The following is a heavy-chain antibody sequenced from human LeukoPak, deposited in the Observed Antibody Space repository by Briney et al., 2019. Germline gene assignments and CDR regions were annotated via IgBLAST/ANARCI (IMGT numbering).Heavy chain of an antibody. CDR2: ISSSSSYI. D-gene: IGHD6-19*01. J-gene: IGHJ4*02. Sequence: GSLRLSCAASGFTFSSYSMNWVRQAPGKGLEWVSSISSSSSYIYYADSVKGRFTISRDNAKNSLYLQMNSLRTEDTAVYYCARDAVAGNDYWGQGTLVTVSS. CDR1: GFTFSSYS. CDR3: ARDAVAGNDY. V-gene: IGHV3-21*01.